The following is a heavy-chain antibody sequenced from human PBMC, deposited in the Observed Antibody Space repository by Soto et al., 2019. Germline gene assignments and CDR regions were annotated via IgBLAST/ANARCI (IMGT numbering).Heavy chain of an antibody. CDR1: GFTFSSYG. CDR2: LWYDGSNK. J-gene: IGHJ4*02. V-gene: IGHV3-33*01. CDR3: ARADSSGVAFYY. D-gene: IGHD6-19*01. Sequence: QVHLVESGGGVVQPGRSLRLSCAASGFTFSSYGMHWVRQAPGKGLEWVAVLWYDGSNKYYEDSVKSRFTISSDNSKNPLYLQMNSLRGEDTAVYYCARADSSGVAFYYWGQGTRVTVSS.